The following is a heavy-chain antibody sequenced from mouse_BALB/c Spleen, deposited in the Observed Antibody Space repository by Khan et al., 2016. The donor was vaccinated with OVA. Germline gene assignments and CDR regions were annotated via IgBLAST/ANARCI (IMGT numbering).Heavy chain of an antibody. CDR2: INTYTGEP. CDR1: GYTFTNYG. V-gene: IGHV9-3-1*01. Sequence: QIQLVQSGPELKKPGETVKISCKASGYTFTNYGMNWVKQAPGKGLKWMGWINTYTGEPTYADDFKGRFAFSLETSASTAYLQLNNLKYEDTSTYFCSRLAATAWFAYWGQGTLVTVSA. CDR3: SRLAATAWFAY. J-gene: IGHJ3*01. D-gene: IGHD1-2*01.